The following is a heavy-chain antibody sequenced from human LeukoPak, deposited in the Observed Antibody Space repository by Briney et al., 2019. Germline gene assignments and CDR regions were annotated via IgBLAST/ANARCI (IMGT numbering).Heavy chain of an antibody. CDR1: GFTFSSYG. D-gene: IGHD2-2*01. J-gene: IGHJ5*02. V-gene: IGHV3-30*02. CDR3: ARGHIVVVPSVGNWFDP. Sequence: GGSLRLSCAASGFTFSSYGMHWVRQAPGKGLEWVAFIRYDGSNKYYADSVKGRFTISRDNSKNTLYLQMNSLRAEDTAVYYCARGHIVVVPSVGNWFDPWGQGALVTVSS. CDR2: IRYDGSNK.